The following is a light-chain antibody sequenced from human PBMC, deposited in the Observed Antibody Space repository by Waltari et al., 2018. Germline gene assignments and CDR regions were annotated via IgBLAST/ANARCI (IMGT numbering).Light chain of an antibody. J-gene: IGLJ1*01. Sequence: SFDLTQPPLLSVSPGQTATITCSGDKLGGKFVSWYQQKPGQSPLLVIYQDTKRPSGITERFSASNSGNTATLAISGTQTMDEADYYCLAWENTSGVFGTGTKVAVL. CDR3: LAWENTSGV. CDR2: QDT. CDR1: KLGGKF. V-gene: IGLV3-1*01.